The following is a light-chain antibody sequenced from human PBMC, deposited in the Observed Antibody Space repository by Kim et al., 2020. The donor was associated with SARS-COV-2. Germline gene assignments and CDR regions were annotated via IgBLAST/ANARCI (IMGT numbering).Light chain of an antibody. CDR1: QSVSSY. CDR3: QQRSNWQIT. J-gene: IGKJ5*01. V-gene: IGKV3-11*01. Sequence: EIVLTQSPATLSLSPGDRATLSCRASQSVSSYLAWYQQKPGQAPRLLIYDASNRATGIPARFSGSGSGTDFTLTISSLEPEDFAVYYCQQRSNWQITVGRGTRLEIK. CDR2: DAS.